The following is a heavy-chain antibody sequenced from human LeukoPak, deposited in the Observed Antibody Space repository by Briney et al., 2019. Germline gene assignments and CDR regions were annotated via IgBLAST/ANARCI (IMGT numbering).Heavy chain of an antibody. Sequence: GGSLRLSCGASGFTFSDYGMLWVRQAPGKGLDWVAFIRHDGNKKLYADSVKGRFTISRDNSKNTLYLQMNSLRAEDTAVYYCATSWDILTGYYSDDYWGQGTLVTVSS. D-gene: IGHD3-9*01. CDR1: GFTFSDYG. CDR3: ATSWDILTGYYSDDY. CDR2: IRHDGNKK. J-gene: IGHJ4*02. V-gene: IGHV3-30*02.